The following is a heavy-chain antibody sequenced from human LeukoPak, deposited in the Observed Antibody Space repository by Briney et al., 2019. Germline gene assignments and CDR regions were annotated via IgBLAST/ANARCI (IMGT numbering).Heavy chain of an antibody. CDR1: GGSFSGYY. CDR2: INHSGST. CDR3: AAYGTIFGVVIDY. V-gene: IGHV4-34*01. Sequence: SETLSLTCAVYGGSFSGYYWSWIRQPPGKGLEWIGEINHSGSTYYNPSLKGRVTISVDTSKNQFSLKLSSVTAADTAVYYCAAYGTIFGVVIDYWGQGTLVTVSS. D-gene: IGHD3-3*01. J-gene: IGHJ4*02.